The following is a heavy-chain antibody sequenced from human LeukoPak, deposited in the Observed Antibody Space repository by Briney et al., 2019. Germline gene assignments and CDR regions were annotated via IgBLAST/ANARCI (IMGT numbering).Heavy chain of an antibody. CDR3: AKAPYGSGSFWFDP. J-gene: IGHJ5*02. Sequence: QPGGSLRLSCAASGFTFSSYGMHWVRQAPGEGLEWVAVISYDGSNKYYADSVKGRFTISRDSSKNTLYLQMNSLRAEDTAVYYCAKAPYGSGSFWFDPWGQGTLVTVSS. D-gene: IGHD3-10*01. V-gene: IGHV3-30*18. CDR2: ISYDGSNK. CDR1: GFTFSSYG.